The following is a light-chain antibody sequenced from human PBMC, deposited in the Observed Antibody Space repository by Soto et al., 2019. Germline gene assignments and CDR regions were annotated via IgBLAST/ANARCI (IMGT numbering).Light chain of an antibody. CDR1: QSLSSSY. CDR2: GAS. J-gene: IGKJ4*01. Sequence: EIVLTQSPGTLSLSPGERATLSCRASQSLSSSYLAWYQQKPGQAPRLLIYGASSRATGIPDRFSGSGSGTDFTLTISRLEPEDFAVYYCQRYGTLPTLTFGGGTKVDIK. V-gene: IGKV3-20*01. CDR3: QRYGTLPTLT.